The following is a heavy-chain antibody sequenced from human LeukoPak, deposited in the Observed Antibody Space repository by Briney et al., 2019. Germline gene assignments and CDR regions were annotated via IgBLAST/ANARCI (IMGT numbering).Heavy chain of an antibody. V-gene: IGHV3-53*01. CDR3: AKESPLLWFGELLSR. CDR2: IYSGGST. J-gene: IGHJ4*02. Sequence: AGGSLRLSCAASGFTVSSNYMSWVRQAPGKGLEWVSVIYSGGSTYYADSVKGRFTISRDNSKNTLYLQMNSLRAEDTAVYYCAKESPLLWFGELLSRRGQGTLVTVSS. CDR1: GFTVSSNY. D-gene: IGHD3-10*01.